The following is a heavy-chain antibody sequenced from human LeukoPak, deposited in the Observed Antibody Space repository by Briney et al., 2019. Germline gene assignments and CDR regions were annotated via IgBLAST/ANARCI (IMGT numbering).Heavy chain of an antibody. CDR2: IDSDGSGT. V-gene: IGHV3-74*01. Sequence: GGSLRLSCSASGLTLSGYWMHWVRQIPGKGLVWVSRIDSDGSGTSYADSVKGRFTISRDDVKNMLYLLMNSLRVEDTGLYYCSTVEHFWGQGTLVTVSS. D-gene: IGHD1/OR15-1a*01. J-gene: IGHJ4*02. CDR1: GLTLSGYW. CDR3: STVEHF.